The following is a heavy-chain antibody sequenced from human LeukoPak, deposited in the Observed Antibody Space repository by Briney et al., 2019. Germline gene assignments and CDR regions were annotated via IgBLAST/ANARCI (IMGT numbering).Heavy chain of an antibody. J-gene: IGHJ4*02. CDR1: GFTFSSYA. CDR2: ISYDGSNK. D-gene: IGHD3-22*01. V-gene: IGHV3-30-3*01. CDR3: AKAHHYYDSSGYYGDFDY. Sequence: GSLRLSCAASGFTFSSYAMHWVRRAPGKGLEWVAVISYDGSNKYYADSVKGRFTISRDNSKNTLYLQMNSLRAEDTAVYYCAKAHHYYDSSGYYGDFDYWGQGTLVTVFS.